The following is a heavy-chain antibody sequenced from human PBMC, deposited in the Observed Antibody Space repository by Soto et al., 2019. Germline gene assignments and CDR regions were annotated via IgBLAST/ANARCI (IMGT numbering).Heavy chain of an antibody. D-gene: IGHD6-19*01. CDR2: ISDSGDRT. CDR1: GFTFSSQA. V-gene: IGHV3-23*01. CDR3: AKVFECCAGTCSLGWGDYYYGMDV. Sequence: EVQLLESGGGLIQPGGSLRLSCAASGFTFSSQAMTWVRQAPGKGLEWVSVISDSGDRTYYADSVKGRFTISRDNTKNTLYLQLSSLRAEDTAVYHCAKVFECCAGTCSLGWGDYYYGMDVLGQGSTVTV. J-gene: IGHJ6*02.